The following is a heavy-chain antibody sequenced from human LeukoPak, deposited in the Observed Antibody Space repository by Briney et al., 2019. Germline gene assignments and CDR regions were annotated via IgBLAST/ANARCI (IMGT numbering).Heavy chain of an antibody. Sequence: PGGSLRLSCAASGFTFSNYAMHWVRQAPGKGLEWVAVISFDGSDQYYADSVRGRFTISRDNSKNTLYLQMNSLRAEDTAVYYCTRSLDYWGQGTLVTASS. CDR2: ISFDGSDQ. CDR1: GFTFSNYA. J-gene: IGHJ4*02. V-gene: IGHV3-30*03. CDR3: TRSLDY.